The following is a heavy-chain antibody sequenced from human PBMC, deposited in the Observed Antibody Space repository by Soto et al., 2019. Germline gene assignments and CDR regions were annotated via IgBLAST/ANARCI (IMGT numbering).Heavy chain of an antibody. CDR1: GFTFSSYS. CDR3: ARDTIAAAGPLWYYYGMDV. CDR2: ISSSSSYI. J-gene: IGHJ6*02. Sequence: PGGSLRLSCAASGFTFSSYSMNWVRQAPGKGLEWVSSISSSSSYIYYADSVKGRFTISRDNAKNSLYLQMNSLRAEDTAVYYCARDTIAAAGPLWYYYGMDVWGQGTTVTVSS. V-gene: IGHV3-21*01. D-gene: IGHD6-13*01.